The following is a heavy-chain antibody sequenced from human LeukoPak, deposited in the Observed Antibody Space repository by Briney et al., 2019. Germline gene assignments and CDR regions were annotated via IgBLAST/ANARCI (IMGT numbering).Heavy chain of an antibody. V-gene: IGHV3-23*01. Sequence: GGSLRLSCAASGFTFSGYAMTWVRQAPGKGLEWVSSITGSGDYTYYIDSVKGRFTISRDNSKNILYLQMNSLRGEDTALYYCAKDGLYYDGSAHVYYFDYWGQGTLVAVYS. D-gene: IGHD3-22*01. J-gene: IGHJ4*02. CDR1: GFTFSGYA. CDR2: ITGSGDYT. CDR3: AKDGLYYDGSAHVYYFDY.